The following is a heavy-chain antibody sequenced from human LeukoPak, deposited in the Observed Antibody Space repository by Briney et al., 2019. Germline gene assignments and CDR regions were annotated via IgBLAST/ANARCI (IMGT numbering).Heavy chain of an antibody. J-gene: IGHJ5*02. D-gene: IGHD2-8*01. Sequence: ASVKVSCKASGYPFTSYGLTWVRQAPGQGLEWMGWISTYNGNTNSARKRQGRVTMTTDTSTSTAYMGLRSLRSDDTAIYYCARAGYCTNVACNPEADWFDPWGQGTLVTVSS. CDR3: ARAGYCTNVACNPEADWFDP. V-gene: IGHV1-18*01. CDR1: GYPFTSYG. CDR2: ISTYNGNT.